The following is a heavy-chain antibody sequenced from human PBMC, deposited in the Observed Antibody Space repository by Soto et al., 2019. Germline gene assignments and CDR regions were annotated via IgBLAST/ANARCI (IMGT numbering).Heavy chain of an antibody. CDR2: IIPIFGTA. CDR3: ARAGTPLAVAGLNWFDP. J-gene: IGHJ5*02. CDR1: GGTFSSYA. D-gene: IGHD6-19*01. V-gene: IGHV1-69*13. Sequence: GASVKVSCKASGGTFSSYAISWVRQAPGQGLEWMGGIIPIFGTANYAQKFQGRVTITADESTSTAYMELSSLRSEDTAVYYCARAGTPLAVAGLNWFDPWGQGTLVTVSS.